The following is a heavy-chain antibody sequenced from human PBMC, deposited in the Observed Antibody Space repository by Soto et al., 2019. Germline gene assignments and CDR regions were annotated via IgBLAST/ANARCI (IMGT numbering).Heavy chain of an antibody. CDR2: ISAYNGNT. CDR3: AREGIVVVVAAAPYYYGMDV. Sequence: QVQLVQSGAEVKKPGASVKVSCKASGYTFTSYGISWVRQAPGQGLEWMGWISAYNGNTNYAQKLQGRVTMTTDTSTSTAYMELRRLRSDDTAVYYCAREGIVVVVAAAPYYYGMDVWGQGTTVTVSS. V-gene: IGHV1-18*01. D-gene: IGHD2-15*01. J-gene: IGHJ6*02. CDR1: GYTFTSYG.